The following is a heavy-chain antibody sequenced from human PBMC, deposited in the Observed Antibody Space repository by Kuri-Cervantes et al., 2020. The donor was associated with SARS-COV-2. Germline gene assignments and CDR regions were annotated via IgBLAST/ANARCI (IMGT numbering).Heavy chain of an antibody. V-gene: IGHV4-38-2*02. D-gene: IGHD1-14*01. J-gene: IGHJ4*02. CDR2: IYHSGST. CDR1: GYSISSGYY. Sequence: ESLKISCAVSGYSISSGYYWGWIRQPPGKGLEWIGSIYHSGSTYYNPSLKSRVTISVDTSKNQFSLKLSSVTAADTAVYYCARDSGGRETAGYFDYWGQGTLVTVSS. CDR3: ARDSGGRETAGYFDY.